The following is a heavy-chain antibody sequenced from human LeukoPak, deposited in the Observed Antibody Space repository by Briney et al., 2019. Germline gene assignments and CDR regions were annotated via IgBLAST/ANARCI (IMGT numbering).Heavy chain of an antibody. V-gene: IGHV4-34*01. CDR3: ARGRFAAAWFDP. CDR2: INHSGST. J-gene: IGHJ5*02. D-gene: IGHD6-13*01. CDR1: GGSFSGYY. Sequence: SETLSLTCAVYGGSFSGYYWSWIRQPPGKGLEWIGEINHSGSTNYNPSLKSRVTISVDTSKNQFSLKLSSVTAADTAVYYCARGRFAAAWFDPWGQGTLVTVSS.